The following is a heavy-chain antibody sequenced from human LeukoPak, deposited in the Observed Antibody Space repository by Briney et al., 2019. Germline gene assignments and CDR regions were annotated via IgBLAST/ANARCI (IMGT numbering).Heavy chain of an antibody. CDR1: GGSFSGYY. D-gene: IGHD1-14*01. CDR3: ARGRYLPLYFDY. Sequence: SETLSLTCAVYGGSFSGYYWSWIRQPPGKGLEWIGEINHSGSTNYNPSLKSRVTISVDTSKNQFTLKLSSVTAADTAVYYCARGRYLPLYFDYWGQGTLVTVSS. CDR2: INHSGST. J-gene: IGHJ4*02. V-gene: IGHV4-34*01.